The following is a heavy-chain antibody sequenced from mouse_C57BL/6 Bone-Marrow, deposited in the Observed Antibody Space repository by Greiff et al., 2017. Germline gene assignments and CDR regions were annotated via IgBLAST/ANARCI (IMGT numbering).Heavy chain of an antibody. D-gene: IGHD6-1*01. J-gene: IGHJ2*01. CDR3: ARWGPLWSLDY. V-gene: IGHV1-81*01. Sequence: VQLQQSGAELARPGASVKLSCKASGYTFTSYGISWVKQRTGQGLEWIGEIYPRSGNTYYNEKFKGKATLTADKSSSTAYLELRSLTSEDSAVYFCARWGPLWSLDYWGQGTTLTVSS. CDR2: IYPRSGNT. CDR1: GYTFTSYG.